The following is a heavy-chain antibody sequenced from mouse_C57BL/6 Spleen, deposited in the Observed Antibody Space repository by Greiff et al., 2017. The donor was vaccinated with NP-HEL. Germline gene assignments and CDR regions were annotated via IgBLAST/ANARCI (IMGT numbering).Heavy chain of an antibody. CDR1: GYTFTDYN. Sequence: VQLQQSGPELVKPGASVKMSCKASGYTFTDYNMPWVKQSHGKSLEWIGYINPNNGGTSYNQKFKGKATLTVNKSSSTAYMELRSLTSEDSAVYYCARESYDGYVAYWGQGTLVTVSA. V-gene: IGHV1-22*01. D-gene: IGHD2-3*01. J-gene: IGHJ3*01. CDR3: ARESYDGYVAY. CDR2: INPNNGGT.